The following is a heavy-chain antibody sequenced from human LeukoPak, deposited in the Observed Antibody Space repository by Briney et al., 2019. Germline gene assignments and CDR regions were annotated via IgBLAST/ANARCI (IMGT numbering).Heavy chain of an antibody. CDR2: INSDGSTT. D-gene: IGHD1-26*01. CDR1: GFTFSDYY. CDR3: ASELVVGY. Sequence: GGSLRLSCAASGFTFSDYYRSRLRQAPGKGLVFVSRINSDGSTTNYAGSVKGRFTISRDNAKNTLYLQMDSLRDEDTAVYYCASELVVGYWGLGTLVTVSS. J-gene: IGHJ4*02. V-gene: IGHV3-74*01.